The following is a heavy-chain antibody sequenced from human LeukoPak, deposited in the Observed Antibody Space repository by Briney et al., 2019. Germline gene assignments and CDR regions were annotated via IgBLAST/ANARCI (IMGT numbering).Heavy chain of an antibody. CDR1: GYTFTSHG. V-gene: IGHV1-18*01. Sequence: GASVKVSCKASGYTFTSHGISWVRQAPGQGLEWMGWISAYNGNTNYAQKLQGRVTMTTDTSTSTAYMELRSLRSDDTAVYYCANTPSYDFWSGLAYWGQGTLVTVSS. CDR2: ISAYNGNT. CDR3: ANTPSYDFWSGLAY. J-gene: IGHJ4*02. D-gene: IGHD3-3*01.